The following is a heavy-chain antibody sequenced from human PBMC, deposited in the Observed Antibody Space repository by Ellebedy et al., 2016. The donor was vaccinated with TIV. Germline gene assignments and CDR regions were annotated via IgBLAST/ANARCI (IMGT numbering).Heavy chain of an antibody. CDR1: GGSISSSNW. D-gene: IGHD3-10*01. CDR2: IYHSGST. CDR3: ARGSITMVRGATNAPYDY. Sequence: SETLSLTXAVSGGSISSSNWWSWVRQPPGKGLEWIGEIYHSGSTNYNPSLKSRVTISVDKSKNQFSLKLSSVTAADTAVYYCARGSITMVRGATNAPYDYWGQGTLVTVSS. J-gene: IGHJ4*02. V-gene: IGHV4-4*02.